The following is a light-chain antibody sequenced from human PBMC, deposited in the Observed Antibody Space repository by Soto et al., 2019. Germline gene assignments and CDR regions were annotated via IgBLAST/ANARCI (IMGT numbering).Light chain of an antibody. CDR3: HQYGSSPLYT. V-gene: IGKV3-20*01. J-gene: IGKJ2*01. Sequence: EVVLTQSPGTLSLSPGERVTLSCRASQSIINNYLAWYQQRPGQAPRLLIYGSSDRATGIPDRFSGSGSGTHFTLTISRLEPEDCAVYYCHQYGSSPLYTFGQGTKVEI. CDR1: QSIINNY. CDR2: GSS.